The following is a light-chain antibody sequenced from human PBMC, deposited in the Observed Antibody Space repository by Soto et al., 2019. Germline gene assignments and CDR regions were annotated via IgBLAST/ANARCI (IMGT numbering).Light chain of an antibody. CDR3: QQYDNWSLT. J-gene: IGKJ3*01. CDR1: QSVRSH. CDR2: YAS. V-gene: IGKV3-15*01. Sequence: ERVMTRAPATLSVSPGERATLSCRASQSVRSHLAWYQHKPGQAPRLLIYYASTRATGIPVRFSGSGSETDFTLTISSLQSEDFAVYYCQQYDNWSLTFGPGTKVDI.